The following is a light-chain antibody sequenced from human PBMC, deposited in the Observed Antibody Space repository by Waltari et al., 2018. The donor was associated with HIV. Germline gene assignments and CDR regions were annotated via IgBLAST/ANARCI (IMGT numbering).Light chain of an antibody. CDR1: QCVLYSSNNKNY. CDR2: WAS. Sequence: DTVLTQSPDSLAVSLGERATINCKSSQCVLYSSNNKNYLAWYQLKPGQPPRLTIYWASTRESGVPDRLSGGGCGTDYILTIRSLHAEDVDVYYCQQEYYTPCSFGQGTKMGIK. CDR3: QQEYYTPCS. V-gene: IGKV4-1*01. J-gene: IGKJ2*04.